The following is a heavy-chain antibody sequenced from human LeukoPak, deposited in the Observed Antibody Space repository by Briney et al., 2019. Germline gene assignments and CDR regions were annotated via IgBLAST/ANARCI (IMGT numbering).Heavy chain of an antibody. J-gene: IGHJ4*02. CDR2: ISSSSSYI. V-gene: IGHV3-21*01. CDR3: ARVDTAMDFDY. CDR1: GFTFSSYS. D-gene: IGHD5-18*01. Sequence: PGGSLRLSCAASGFTFSSYSMNWVRQAPGKGLEWVSSISSSSSYIYYADSVKGRCTISRDNAKNSLYLQMNSLRAEDTAVYYCARVDTAMDFDYWGQGTLVTVSS.